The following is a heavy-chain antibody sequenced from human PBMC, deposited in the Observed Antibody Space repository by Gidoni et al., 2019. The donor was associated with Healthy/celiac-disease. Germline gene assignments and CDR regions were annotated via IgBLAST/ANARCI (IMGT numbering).Heavy chain of an antibody. CDR2: ISSSSITI. CDR1: GFTFSSYS. V-gene: IGHV3-48*01. CDR3: ARRVVGATVAFDI. Sequence: EVQLVESGGGLVQPVGSLRLSCAASGFTFSSYSMNWVRQATGKGLEWVSDISSSSITIYYADSVKGRFTISRDNAKNALYLQMNSLRAEDTAVYYCARRVVGATVAFDIWGQGTMVTVSS. D-gene: IGHD1-26*01. J-gene: IGHJ3*02.